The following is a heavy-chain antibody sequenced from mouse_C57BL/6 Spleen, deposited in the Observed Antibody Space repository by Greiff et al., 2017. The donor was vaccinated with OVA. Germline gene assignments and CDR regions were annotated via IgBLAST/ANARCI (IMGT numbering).Heavy chain of an antibody. CDR1: GYAFSSYW. D-gene: IGHD3-2*02. Sequence: QVQLKESGAELVKPGASVKISCKASGYAFSSYWMNWVKQRPGKGLEWIGQIYPGDGDTNYNGKFKGKATLTADKSSSTAYMQLSSLTSEDSAVYFCARVDSSGPSWFAYWGQGTLVTVSA. J-gene: IGHJ3*01. V-gene: IGHV1-80*01. CDR2: IYPGDGDT. CDR3: ARVDSSGPSWFAY.